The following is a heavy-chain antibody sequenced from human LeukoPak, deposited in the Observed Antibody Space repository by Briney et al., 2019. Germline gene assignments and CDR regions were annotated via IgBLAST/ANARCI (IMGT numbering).Heavy chain of an antibody. CDR1: GFTFSSYW. J-gene: IGHJ4*02. CDR3: SAGYDTPY. CDR2: IKHDGSEK. Sequence: GGSLRLSCAASGFTFSSYWMTWVRQTPGKGLEWVANIKHDGSEKYYVDSVKGRFTIPRDNAKNSLYLQMNSLRAEDTAVYYCSAGYDTPYWGQGTLVTVSS. V-gene: IGHV3-7*01. D-gene: IGHD3-22*01.